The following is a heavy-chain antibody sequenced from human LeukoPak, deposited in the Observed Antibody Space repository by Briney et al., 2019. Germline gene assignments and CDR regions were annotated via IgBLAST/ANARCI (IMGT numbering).Heavy chain of an antibody. CDR1: GFTFSSYS. J-gene: IGHJ6*03. D-gene: IGHD3-10*01. V-gene: IGHV3-21*01. CDR3: ARDPLVGRHMDV. Sequence: GGSLRLSCAASGFTFSSYSMNWVRQAPGKGLEWVSSISSSSSYIYYADSVKGRFTISRDNAKNSLSLQMNSLRAEDTAVYYCARDPLVGRHMDVWGKGTTVTVSS. CDR2: ISSSSSYI.